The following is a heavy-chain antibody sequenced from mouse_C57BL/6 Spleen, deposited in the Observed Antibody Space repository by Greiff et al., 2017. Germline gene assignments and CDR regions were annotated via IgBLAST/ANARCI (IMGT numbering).Heavy chain of an antibody. CDR1: GYAFSSSW. Sequence: MQVVESGPELVKPGASVKISCKASGYAFSSSWMNWVKQRPGKGLEWIGRIYPGDGDTNYNGKFKGKATLTADKSSSTAYMQLSSLTSEDSAVYFCARYPHYGSSLYYAMDYWGQGTSVTVSS. CDR3: ARYPHYGSSLYYAMDY. J-gene: IGHJ4*01. D-gene: IGHD1-1*01. V-gene: IGHV1-82*01. CDR2: IYPGDGDT.